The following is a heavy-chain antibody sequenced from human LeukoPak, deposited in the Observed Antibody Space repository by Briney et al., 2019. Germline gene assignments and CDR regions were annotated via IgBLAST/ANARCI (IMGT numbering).Heavy chain of an antibody. CDR3: ARGAQGSGHYYDY. J-gene: IGHJ4*02. D-gene: IGHD3-3*01. CDR1: GFTFSSYS. V-gene: IGHV3-21*01. Sequence: GGSLRLSCAASGFTFSSYSMNWVRQAPGKGLEWVSSISTSSGYIYYADSVKGRFTISRDSAKNSLYLQMNSLRAEDTAVYYCARGAQGSGHYYDYWGQGTLVTVSS. CDR2: ISTSSGYI.